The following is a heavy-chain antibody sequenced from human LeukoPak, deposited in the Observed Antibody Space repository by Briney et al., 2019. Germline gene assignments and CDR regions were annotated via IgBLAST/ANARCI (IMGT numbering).Heavy chain of an antibody. D-gene: IGHD3-22*01. CDR3: ARRDYSDSNGYAPLFAH. Sequence: LSLTCAASGFTFSTYAMSWARQAPGRGLGWVTGISGIGGSTYYADAVKGRFTISRDNSKNTLYLQMNSLRAEDTAVYYCARRDYSDSNGYAPLFAHWGQGTLVTVSS. J-gene: IGHJ4*02. CDR2: ISGIGGST. V-gene: IGHV3-23*01. CDR1: GFTFSTYA.